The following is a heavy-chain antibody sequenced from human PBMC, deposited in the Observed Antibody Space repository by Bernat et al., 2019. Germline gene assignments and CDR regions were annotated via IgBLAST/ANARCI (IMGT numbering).Heavy chain of an antibody. Sequence: QVQLQESGPGLVKPSETLSLTCTVSGGSLSSYYWSWIRQPPGKGLEWIGYIYYSGSTNYNPSLKSRVSISIDTSKNQFSLKLTSVIAADTAVYYCARGPDPDTAMVYYWGQGTLVTVSS. J-gene: IGHJ4*02. CDR2: IYYSGST. CDR1: GGSLSSYY. CDR3: ARGPDPDTAMVYY. V-gene: IGHV4-59*01. D-gene: IGHD5-18*01.